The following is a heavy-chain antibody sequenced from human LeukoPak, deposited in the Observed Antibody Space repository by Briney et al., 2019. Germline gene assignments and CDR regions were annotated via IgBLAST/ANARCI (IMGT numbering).Heavy chain of an antibody. CDR2: ISTSASTI. CDR1: GXTFSSYE. CDR3: ARRGTSRSSYYFDY. J-gene: IGHJ4*02. Sequence: GGSLRLSCAASGXTFSSYEMNWVRQAPGKGLEWVSYISTSASTIYYADSVKGRFTSSRDNAKNSLYLQMNSLRAEDTAVYYCARRGTSRSSYYFDYWGQGTLVTVSS. V-gene: IGHV3-48*03.